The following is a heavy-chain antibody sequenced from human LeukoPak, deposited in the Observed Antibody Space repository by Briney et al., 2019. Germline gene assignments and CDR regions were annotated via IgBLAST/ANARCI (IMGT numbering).Heavy chain of an antibody. J-gene: IGHJ3*01. CDR3: ARGTTADAFDV. CDR2: IYYDGSNK. V-gene: IGHV3-33*01. D-gene: IGHD4-17*01. Sequence: PGGSLRLSCAASGFTFSAYGIHWLRQAPGKGLEGVALIYYDGSNKYYADSVKGRFTISRDNSKNTLYLQMNSLRAEDTAVYFCARGTTADAFDVWGQGTVVTVSS. CDR1: GFTFSAYG.